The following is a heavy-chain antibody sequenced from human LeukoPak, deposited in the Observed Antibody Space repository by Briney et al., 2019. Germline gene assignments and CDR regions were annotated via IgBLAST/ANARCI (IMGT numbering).Heavy chain of an antibody. Sequence: SSETLSLTCTVSGGSISSYYWSWIRQPPGKGLEWIGYIYYSGSTNYNPSLKSRVTISVDTSKNQFSLKLSSVTAADTAVYYCARPLYSSSWYSAFDIWGQGTMVTVSS. D-gene: IGHD6-13*01. V-gene: IGHV4-59*01. CDR2: IYYSGST. J-gene: IGHJ3*02. CDR3: ARPLYSSSWYSAFDI. CDR1: GGSISSYY.